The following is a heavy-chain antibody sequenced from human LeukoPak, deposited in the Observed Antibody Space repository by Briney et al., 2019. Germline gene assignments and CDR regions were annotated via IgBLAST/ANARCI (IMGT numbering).Heavy chain of an antibody. CDR3: ARAVDY. V-gene: IGHV3-7*04. Sequence: GGSLRLSCAASGFTFSSFWMTWVRQAPGKGLEWVVNIKHDGSETYYVDSVKGRFTISRDNAKNSLFLQMNSLRGEDTAIYYCARAVDYWGQGTLVTVSS. CDR1: GFTFSSFW. CDR2: IKHDGSET. J-gene: IGHJ4*02.